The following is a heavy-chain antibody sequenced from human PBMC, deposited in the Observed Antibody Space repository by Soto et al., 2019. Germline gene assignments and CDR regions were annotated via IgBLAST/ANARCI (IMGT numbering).Heavy chain of an antibody. CDR1: GFTFTRFS. CDR3: AREAEDLTSNFDY. Sequence: GGSLRLSCAASGFTFTRFSMNGVRQAPGKGLGWFSSISSTTNTIYYGDSLKGRFTISRDNAKNSLYLKMNSLRAEDTAVYYCAREAEDLTSNFDYWGQGTLVTVSS. J-gene: IGHJ4*02. CDR2: ISSTTNTI. V-gene: IGHV3-21*06.